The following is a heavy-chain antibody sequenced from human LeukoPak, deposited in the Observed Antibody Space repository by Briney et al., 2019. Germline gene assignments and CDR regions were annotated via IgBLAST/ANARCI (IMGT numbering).Heavy chain of an antibody. Sequence: GRSLRLSCAASGFTFSSYGMHRVRQAPGKGLEWVAVISYDGSNKYYADSVKGRFTISRDSSKNTLYLQMNSLRAEDTAVYYCAKDGPSSGHRALTTADYWGQGTLVTVSS. J-gene: IGHJ4*02. V-gene: IGHV3-30*18. D-gene: IGHD4-17*01. CDR2: ISYDGSNK. CDR1: GFTFSSYG. CDR3: AKDGPSSGHRALTTADY.